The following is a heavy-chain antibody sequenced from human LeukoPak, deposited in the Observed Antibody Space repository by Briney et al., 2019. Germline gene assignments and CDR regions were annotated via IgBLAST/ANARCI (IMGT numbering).Heavy chain of an antibody. CDR1: GGSFSGYY. CDR3: ARASTLGGLVRFQNWFDH. CDR2: INHSGST. J-gene: IGHJ5*02. D-gene: IGHD3-16*01. V-gene: IGHV4-34*01. Sequence: WETLSLTCAVYGGSFSGYYWRWIRQPPGKGLEWIAEINHSGSTNYNPSLKSRVTISVDTSKNQFSLKLSSVTDADTAVYDCARASTLGGLVRFQNWFDHWGQGTLVTVSS.